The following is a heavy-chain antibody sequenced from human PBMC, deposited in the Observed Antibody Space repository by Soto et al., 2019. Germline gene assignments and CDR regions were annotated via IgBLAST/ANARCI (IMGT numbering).Heavy chain of an antibody. D-gene: IGHD4-17*01. CDR3: ARPANTVADHFDL. V-gene: IGHV5-51*01. Sequence: PGESLKISCQVSGYTFTIYWIGWVRQMPGKGLEWMGIIYPSDSDTRYSPSFQGQVTISADQSINTAYLQWDSLKASDTAIYYCARPANTVADHFDLWGQGTPVTVLL. CDR2: IYPSDSDT. CDR1: GYTFTIYW. J-gene: IGHJ4*02.